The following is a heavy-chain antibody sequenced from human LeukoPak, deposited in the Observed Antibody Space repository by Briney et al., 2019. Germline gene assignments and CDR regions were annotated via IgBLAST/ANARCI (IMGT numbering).Heavy chain of an antibody. J-gene: IGHJ4*02. V-gene: IGHV5-51*01. CDR1: GYSFTSSW. Sequence: GESPKISCKGSGYSFTSSWISRLRQMPGKSLEWMVIIYPGDSDTRYSPSFKGQVTISADKSISTAYLQWSSLKASDTAMYYCARHAPMVRGVIRYFDYWGQGTLVTVSS. CDR2: IYPGDSDT. D-gene: IGHD3-10*01. CDR3: ARHAPMVRGVIRYFDY.